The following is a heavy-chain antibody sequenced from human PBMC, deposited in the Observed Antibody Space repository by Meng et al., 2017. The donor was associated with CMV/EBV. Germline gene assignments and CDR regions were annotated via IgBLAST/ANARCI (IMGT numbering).Heavy chain of an antibody. J-gene: IGHJ6*02. CDR1: GGSISSSTYY. CDR2: IFYSGRA. CDR3: ARIMAGTTSYGMDI. V-gene: IGHV4-39*01. D-gene: IGHD1-7*01. Sequence: ETLSLTCTVSGGSISSSTYYWGWIRQPPGKGLEWIGSIFYSGRAFYNPSLKSRISISVDTSKNQFSLKLSSVTAADTAVYYCARIMAGTTSYGMDIWGQGTTVTVSS.